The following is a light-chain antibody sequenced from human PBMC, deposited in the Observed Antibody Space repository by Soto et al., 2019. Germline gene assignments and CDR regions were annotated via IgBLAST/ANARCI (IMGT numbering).Light chain of an antibody. CDR1: SSDVGGYNY. Sequence: LTQPASVSGSPGQSITISCTGTSSDVGGYNYVSWYQQHPGKAPKLMIYEVSNRPSGVSDRFSGSRSGNTASLTISGLQAEDESDYYCISYTSSSTWVFGGGTKVTDL. J-gene: IGLJ3*02. CDR3: ISYTSSSTWV. V-gene: IGLV2-14*01. CDR2: EVS.